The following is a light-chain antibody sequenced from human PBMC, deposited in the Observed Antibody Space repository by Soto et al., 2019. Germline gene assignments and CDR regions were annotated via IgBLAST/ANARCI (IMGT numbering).Light chain of an antibody. CDR3: CAYVSSNTLL. V-gene: IGLV2-23*01. Sequence: QSVLTQPASVSGSPGQSVTISCTGTSSDIGAYKYVSWYQHHPGKAPKLIIYEGSKRPSGISNRFSGSKSGNTASLIISGLQGDDEGDYYCCAYVSSNTLLFGGGTKLTVL. J-gene: IGLJ3*02. CDR1: SSDIGAYKY. CDR2: EGS.